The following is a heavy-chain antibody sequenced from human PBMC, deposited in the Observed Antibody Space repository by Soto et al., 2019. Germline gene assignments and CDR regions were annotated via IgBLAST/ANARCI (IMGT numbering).Heavy chain of an antibody. V-gene: IGHV3-30-3*01. D-gene: IGHD5-18*01. CDR2: ISNDGSSE. CDR3: VRDSGANYGTFWYFDL. Sequence: ESGGGVVQPGRSLRISCAATGFSFNFYAMYWVRQAPGKGLEWVAMISNDGSSENYADSVRGRFIISRDNSKKTLFLQMNSLSPADTATYYCVRDSGANYGTFWYFDLWGRGTLVTVSS. J-gene: IGHJ2*01. CDR1: GFSFNFYA.